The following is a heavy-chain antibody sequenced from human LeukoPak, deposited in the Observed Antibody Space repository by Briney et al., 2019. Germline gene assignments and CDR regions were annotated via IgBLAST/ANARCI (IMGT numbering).Heavy chain of an antibody. CDR3: ARVPRVDRGYSYLYYFDN. CDR1: GYSISTGYY. Sequence: PSETLSLTCTVSGYSISTGYYWDWIRQPPGKGLEWIGTFYHGGSTYYNPSLKSRVTISVDTSKNQFSLKLSSVTAADTAVYYCARVPRVDRGYSYLYYFDNWGQGTLVTVSS. J-gene: IGHJ4*02. D-gene: IGHD5-18*01. V-gene: IGHV4-38-2*02. CDR2: FYHGGST.